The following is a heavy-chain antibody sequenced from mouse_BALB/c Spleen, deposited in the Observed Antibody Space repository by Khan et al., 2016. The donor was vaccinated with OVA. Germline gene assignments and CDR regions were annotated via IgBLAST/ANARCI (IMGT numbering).Heavy chain of an antibody. CDR1: GYTFTTAG. Sequence: QIQLVQSGPELKKPGETVRISCKASGYTFTTAGIQWVQKMPGKGLKWIGWINTHSGVPKYAEDFKGRFAFSLEISVSTAYLQITNLKNEDTATYICAKGGADYYRIDGGAMEYWGQGTSVTVSS. D-gene: IGHD2-12*01. J-gene: IGHJ4*01. V-gene: IGHV9-4*02. CDR2: INTHSGVP. CDR3: AKGGADYYRIDGGAMEY.